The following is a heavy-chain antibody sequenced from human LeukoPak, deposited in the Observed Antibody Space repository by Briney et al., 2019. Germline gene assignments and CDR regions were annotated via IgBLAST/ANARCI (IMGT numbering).Heavy chain of an antibody. CDR2: ISCTSRSI. CDR1: TFSISIDS. CDR3: AREGGDQLLEGFDI. D-gene: IGHD2-21*01. V-gene: IGHV3-21*01. Sequence: GGSLRLSCAASTFSISIDSMNWVRRAPAEGLEWGLAISCTSRSISYTDSMQDRFTIARDNAKNSLYLQVNSLRAQDTAVYYCAREGGDQLLEGFDIWGQGTMVTVSS. J-gene: IGHJ3*02.